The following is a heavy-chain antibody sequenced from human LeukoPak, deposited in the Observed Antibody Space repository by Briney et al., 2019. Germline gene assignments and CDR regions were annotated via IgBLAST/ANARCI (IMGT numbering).Heavy chain of an antibody. D-gene: IGHD6-13*01. CDR2: IYHSGST. CDR3: ARPLAAAPFDY. CDR1: GYSISSGYY. Sequence: PSATLSITCTVPGYSISSGYYWGWIRQPPRKGLEWIGSIYHSGSTYYNPSLKSRVTISVDTSKNQFSLKLSSVTAADTAVYYCARPLAAAPFDYWGQGTLVTVSS. V-gene: IGHV4-38-2*02. J-gene: IGHJ4*02.